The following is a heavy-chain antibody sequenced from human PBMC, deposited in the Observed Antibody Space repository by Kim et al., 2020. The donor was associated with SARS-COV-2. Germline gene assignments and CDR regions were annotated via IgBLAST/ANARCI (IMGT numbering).Heavy chain of an antibody. V-gene: IGHV4-34*13. Sequence: SRKSRVTISVDTSKTQFSLKLSSVTAADTAVYYCARGFLRMSGYYYGMDVWGQGTTVTVSS. D-gene: IGHD2-15*01. CDR3: ARGFLRMSGYYYGMDV. J-gene: IGHJ6*02.